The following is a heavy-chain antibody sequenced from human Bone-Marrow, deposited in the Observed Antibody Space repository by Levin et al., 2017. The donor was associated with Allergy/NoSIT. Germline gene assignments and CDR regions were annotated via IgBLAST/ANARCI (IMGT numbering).Heavy chain of an antibody. CDR3: ARGGLNAFDV. CDR2: IGNAGDT. Sequence: LSLTCAASGFTFSTYDMHWVRQATGKGLEWVSVIGNAGDTYYSGSVKGRFTISRENAKNSLFLQMNSLRAGDTAVYYCARGGLNAFDVWGQGTMVTVSS. V-gene: IGHV3-13*01. CDR1: GFTFSTYD. J-gene: IGHJ3*01. D-gene: IGHD3/OR15-3a*01.